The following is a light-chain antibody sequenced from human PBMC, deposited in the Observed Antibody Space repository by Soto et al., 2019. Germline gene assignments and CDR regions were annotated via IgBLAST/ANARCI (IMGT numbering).Light chain of an antibody. Sequence: EIVLTQSPATLSLSPGARATLSCSARLCVSSYVAWHRQRPGQPPTLLSSDASNRATDIPARLSGSGSGTDFTLPISRLEPADFGVYYCQERSSWPPITFGQGTRLEIK. CDR2: DAS. V-gene: IGKV3-11*01. CDR3: QERSSWPPIT. CDR1: LCVSSY. J-gene: IGKJ5*01.